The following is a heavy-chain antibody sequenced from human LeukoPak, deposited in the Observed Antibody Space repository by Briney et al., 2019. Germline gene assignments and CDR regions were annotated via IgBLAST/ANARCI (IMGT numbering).Heavy chain of an antibody. CDR1: GFTFSSYA. D-gene: IGHD6-13*01. CDR3: ATDREYSTSWYGCLDP. V-gene: IGHV3-23*01. Sequence: GGSLRLSCAASGFTFSSYAMSWVRQAPGKGLEWVSAISGSGGSTYYADSVKGWFTISRDNSKNTLYLQMNSLRAEDTAVYFCATDREYSTSWYGCLDPWGQGTLVTVSS. CDR2: ISGSGGST. J-gene: IGHJ5*02.